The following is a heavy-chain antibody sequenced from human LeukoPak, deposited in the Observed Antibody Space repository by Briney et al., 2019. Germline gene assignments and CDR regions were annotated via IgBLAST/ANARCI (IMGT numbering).Heavy chain of an antibody. J-gene: IGHJ4*02. D-gene: IGHD4-17*01. CDR3: ASIIGNHRYGDYFDC. V-gene: IGHV3-7*01. CDR2: IKQDGSEN. CDR1: GFTFSSYW. Sequence: PGGSLRLSCAASGFTFSSYWMSWVRQAPGKGLEWVANIKQDGSENYYVDSVKGRFTISRDNAKNSLYLQMNSLRAEDTAVYYCASIIGNHRYGDYFDCWGQGTLVTVSS.